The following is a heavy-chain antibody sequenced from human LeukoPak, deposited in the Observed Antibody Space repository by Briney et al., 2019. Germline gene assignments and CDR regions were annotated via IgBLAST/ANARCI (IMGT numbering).Heavy chain of an antibody. D-gene: IGHD3-22*01. CDR3: ATSGGDYDSSGYYYY. J-gene: IGHJ4*02. CDR2: IYSGGST. CDR1: GFTVSSNY. Sequence: GGSLRLSCAALGFTVSSNYMSWVRQAPGKGLEWVSVIYSGGSTYYADSVKGRFTISRDNSKNTLYLQMNSLRAEDTAVYYCATSGGDYDSSGYYYYWGQGTLVTVSS. V-gene: IGHV3-53*01.